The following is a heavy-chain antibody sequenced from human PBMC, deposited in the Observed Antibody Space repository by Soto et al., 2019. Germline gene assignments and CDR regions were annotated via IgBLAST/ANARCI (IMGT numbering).Heavy chain of an antibody. J-gene: IGHJ6*03. D-gene: IGHD3-3*01. CDR3: ARYYDFWSGSNIPPTNNYYMDV. CDR1: GYTFTSYD. V-gene: IGHV1-8*01. CDR2: MNPNSGNT. Sequence: GASVKVSFKASGYTFTSYDINWVRQATGQGLEWMGWMNPNSGNTGYAQKFQGRVTMTRNTSISTAYMELSSLKSEDTAVYYCARYYDFWSGSNIPPTNNYYMDVWGKGTTVTVSS.